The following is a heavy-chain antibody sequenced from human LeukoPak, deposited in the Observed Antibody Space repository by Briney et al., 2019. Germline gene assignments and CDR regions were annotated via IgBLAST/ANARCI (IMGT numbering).Heavy chain of an antibody. J-gene: IGHJ4*02. Sequence: GGSLTLSCERSGFRFSGYWMHWVRQAPGKGLVWVSRVQDDERSASYGDSVKGRFTISKDNAKNILYLQMDGLRVEDTAVYYCAKAVAARPHFSDYWGQGTLVTVSS. CDR2: VQDDERSA. CDR3: AKAVAARPHFSDY. D-gene: IGHD6-6*01. CDR1: GFRFSGYW. V-gene: IGHV3-74*01.